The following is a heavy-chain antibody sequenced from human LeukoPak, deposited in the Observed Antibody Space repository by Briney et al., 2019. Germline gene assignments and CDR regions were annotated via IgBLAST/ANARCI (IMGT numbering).Heavy chain of an antibody. CDR2: ISGYNGNT. V-gene: IGHV1-18*01. J-gene: IGHJ4*02. D-gene: IGHD4-17*01. CDR1: VYTFTNHG. CDR3: ARDLSLGRHDDGEPFDS. Sequence: ASVKVSCKTSVYTFTNHGISWVRQAPGQGLEWMGWISGYNGNTNYVQKFRGRITMTTDTSTSTAYLQLRSLSSDDTALYYCARDLSLGRHDDGEPFDSWGQGTLVNVSS.